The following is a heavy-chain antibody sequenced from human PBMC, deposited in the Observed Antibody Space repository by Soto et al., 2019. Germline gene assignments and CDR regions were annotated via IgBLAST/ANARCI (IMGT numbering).Heavy chain of an antibody. CDR2: ISGGGHGT. D-gene: IGHD1-1*01. CDR1: GFPFGNYA. J-gene: IGHJ4*02. CDR3: AKDPRLQLGF. Sequence: HPGGSLRLSCAASGFPFGNYAMSWVRQAPGKGLEWISGISGGGHGTNYADSVKGRFTISRDNSRNTLYLQMNSLRVEDTAVYYCAKDPRLQLGFWGQGTLVTVSS. V-gene: IGHV3-23*01.